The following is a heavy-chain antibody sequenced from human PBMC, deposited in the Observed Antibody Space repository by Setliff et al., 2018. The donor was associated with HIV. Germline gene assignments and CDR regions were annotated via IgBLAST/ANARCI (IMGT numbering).Heavy chain of an antibody. V-gene: IGHV4-59*01. Sequence: SETLSLTCTVSDDTMTSNYWSWIRQPPGKGLEWIGYTYYSGSTNYNPSLKSRVTISVDTSKNQFSLKLSSVTAADTAVYYCARGKNYYDSSGYHYWGQGTLVTVSS. J-gene: IGHJ4*02. D-gene: IGHD3-22*01. CDR1: DDTMTSNY. CDR3: ARGKNYYDSSGYHY. CDR2: TYYSGST.